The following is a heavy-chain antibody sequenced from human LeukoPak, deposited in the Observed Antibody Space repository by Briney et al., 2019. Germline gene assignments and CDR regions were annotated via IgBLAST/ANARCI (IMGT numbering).Heavy chain of an antibody. D-gene: IGHD2-21*01. V-gene: IGHV3-7*01. J-gene: IGHJ4*02. CDR2: INQDRSGK. CDR3: ARDRGDPTIY. Sequence: GGSLRLSCAASGFTFSSYWMSWVRQAPGKGLEWVANINQDRSGKYYVDSVKGRFTISRDNAKNSLCLQMSSLRAEDTAVYYCARDRGDPTIYWGQGTLVTVSS. CDR1: GFTFSSYW.